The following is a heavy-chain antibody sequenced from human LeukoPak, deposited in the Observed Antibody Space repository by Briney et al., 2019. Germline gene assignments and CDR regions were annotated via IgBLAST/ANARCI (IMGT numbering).Heavy chain of an antibody. Sequence: SETLPLTCTVSGGSISSYYWSWIRQPPGKGLEWIGYIYYSGSTNYNPSLKSRVTISVDTSKNQFSLKLSSVTAADTAVYYCARGLSGGQWLAIYDYWGQGTLVTVSS. CDR2: IYYSGST. V-gene: IGHV4-59*01. D-gene: IGHD6-19*01. J-gene: IGHJ4*02. CDR3: ARGLSGGQWLAIYDY. CDR1: GGSISSYY.